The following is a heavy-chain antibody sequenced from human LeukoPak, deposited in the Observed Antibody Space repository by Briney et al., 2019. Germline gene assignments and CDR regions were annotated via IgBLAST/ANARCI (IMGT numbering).Heavy chain of an antibody. CDR1: GFTFSSYA. CDR3: AKLPYYDSSGYERYYYYYMDV. V-gene: IGHV3-23*01. J-gene: IGHJ6*03. CDR2: ISGSGGST. Sequence: GGSLRLSCAASGFTFSSYAMSWVRQAPGKGLEWVSAISGSGGSTYYADSVKGRFTISRDNSKNTLYLQMSSLRAEDTAVYYCAKLPYYDSSGYERYYYYYMDVWGKGTTVTVSS. D-gene: IGHD3-22*01.